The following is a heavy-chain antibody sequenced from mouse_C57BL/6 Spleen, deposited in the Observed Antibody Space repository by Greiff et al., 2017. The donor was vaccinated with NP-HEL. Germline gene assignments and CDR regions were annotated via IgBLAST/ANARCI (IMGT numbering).Heavy chain of an antibody. Sequence: VQLKESGPELVKPGASVKISCKASGYSFTDYNMNWVKQSNGKSLEWIGVINPNYGTTSYNQKFKGKATLTVDQSSSTAYMQLNSLTSEDSAVYYCARDYCYGSDGYFEVWGTGTTVTVYS. J-gene: IGHJ1*03. CDR3: ARDYCYGSDGYFEV. CDR2: INPNYGTT. V-gene: IGHV1-39*01. D-gene: IGHD1-1*01. CDR1: GYSFTDYN.